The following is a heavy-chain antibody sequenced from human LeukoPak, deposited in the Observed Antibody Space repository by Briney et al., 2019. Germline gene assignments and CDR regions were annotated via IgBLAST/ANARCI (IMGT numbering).Heavy chain of an antibody. CDR3: ARELGLYSSSWYWFDP. CDR1: GGSISTYY. CDR2: IYFSGST. Sequence: PSETLSLTCTVSGGSISTYYWSWIRQPPGKGLEWIGYIYFSGSTSYNPSLKSRLTISVDTSKNQFSLKLSSVTAADTAVYYCARELGLYSSSWYWFDPWGQGTLVTVSS. J-gene: IGHJ5*02. D-gene: IGHD6-13*01. V-gene: IGHV4-59*12.